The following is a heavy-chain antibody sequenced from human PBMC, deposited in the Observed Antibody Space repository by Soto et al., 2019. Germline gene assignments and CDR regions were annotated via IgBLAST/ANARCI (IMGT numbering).Heavy chain of an antibody. V-gene: IGHV4-59*01. CDR1: VASLPGSS. J-gene: IGHJ5*02. Sequence: VQLQESGPGLVKPSGTLSLPAIVSVASLPGSSWTWIGRPPGKGLEWIGYFYYSGSTHYSPSFKSRVTISVDTSKNQFSLRLTSVTAADTAVYYCARVEGYLLNWFDPWGQGTLVTVSS. D-gene: IGHD6-13*01. CDR3: ARVEGYLLNWFDP. CDR2: FYYSGST.